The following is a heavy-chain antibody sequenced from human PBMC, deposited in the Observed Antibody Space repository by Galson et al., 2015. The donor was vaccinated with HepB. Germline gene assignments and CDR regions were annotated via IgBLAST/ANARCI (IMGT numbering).Heavy chain of an antibody. CDR1: GGSISSYY. CDR3: ASPWDSSSWSPIDY. J-gene: IGHJ4*02. CDR2: IYYSGST. Sequence: SETLSLTCTVSGGSISSYYWSWIRQPPGKGLEWIGYIYYSGSTNYNPSLRSRVTISVDTSKNQFSLKLSSVTAADTAVYYCASPWDSSSWSPIDYWGQGTLVTVSS. V-gene: IGHV4-59*08. D-gene: IGHD6-13*01.